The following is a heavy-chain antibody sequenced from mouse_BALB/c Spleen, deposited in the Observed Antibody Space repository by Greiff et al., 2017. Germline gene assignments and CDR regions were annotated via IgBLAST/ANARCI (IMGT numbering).Heavy chain of an antibody. V-gene: IGHV5-17*02. CDR2: ISSGSSTI. Sequence: EVMLVESGGGLVQPGGSRKLSCAASGFTFSSFGMHWVRQAPEKGLEWVAYISSGSSTIYYADTVKGRFTISRDNPKNTLFLQMTSLRSEDTAMYYCARSGYYGSSPLFDYWGQGTTLTVSS. CDR1: GFTFSSFG. J-gene: IGHJ2*01. D-gene: IGHD1-1*01. CDR3: ARSGYYGSSPLFDY.